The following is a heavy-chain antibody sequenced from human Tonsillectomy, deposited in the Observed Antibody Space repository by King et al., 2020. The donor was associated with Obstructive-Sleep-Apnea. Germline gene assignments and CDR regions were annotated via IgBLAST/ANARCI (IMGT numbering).Heavy chain of an antibody. Sequence: VQLVESGGGLVQPGGSLRLSCAASGFTFSSYSMNWVRQAPGKGLEWVSYISHSSSTLYYADPVKGRFTISRDNAKNSLYLQMNSLRAEDTAVYYCARTLLYYYGMDVWGQGTTVTVSS. CDR1: GFTFSSYS. CDR3: ARTLLYYYGMDV. CDR2: ISHSSSTL. V-gene: IGHV3-48*04. J-gene: IGHJ6*02.